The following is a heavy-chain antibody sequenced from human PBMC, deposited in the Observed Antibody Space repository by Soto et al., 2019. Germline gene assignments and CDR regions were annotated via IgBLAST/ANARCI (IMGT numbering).Heavy chain of an antibody. V-gene: IGHV1-18*01. CDR2: ISAYNGNT. J-gene: IGHJ4*02. Sequence: QVQLVQSGAEVKKPGASVKVSCKASGYTFTSYGIRWVRQAPGQGLEWMGWISAYNGNTNYAQKLQGRVTMTTDTSTSTAYMELRSLRSDDTAVYYCARDKAVVWPEQLGADYWGQGTLVTVSS. D-gene: IGHD2-15*01. CDR1: GYTFTSYG. CDR3: ARDKAVVWPEQLGADY.